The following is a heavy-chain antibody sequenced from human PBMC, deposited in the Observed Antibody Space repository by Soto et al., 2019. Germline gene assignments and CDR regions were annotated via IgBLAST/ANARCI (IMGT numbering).Heavy chain of an antibody. D-gene: IGHD6-19*01. J-gene: IGHJ4*02. CDR1: GFRFSIYS. CDR3: ARSVEGHFDY. Sequence: EVHLVESGGGLVQPGGSLRLSCAASGFRFSIYSINWIRQAPGKGLEWSAYITGDSNTIKYADSGKGRFTISRDNAKNSVYLQMNSLRDEDTAVYYCARSVEGHFDYWGQGTVVTVSS. V-gene: IGHV3-48*02. CDR2: ITGDSNTI.